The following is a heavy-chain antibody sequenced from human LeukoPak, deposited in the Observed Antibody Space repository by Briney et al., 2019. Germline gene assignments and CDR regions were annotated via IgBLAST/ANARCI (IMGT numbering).Heavy chain of an antibody. D-gene: IGHD3-10*01. CDR1: GFTFSSTS. CDR3: ARDHKTMVRGVHYYYYGMDV. Sequence: GGSLRLSCAASGFTFSSTSMSWVRQAPGKGLEWVAVTVGGGDGTYYADSVKGRFTISRDNSNNTLYLQMNSLRAEDTAVYYCARDHKTMVRGVHYYYYGMDVWGQGTTVTVSS. V-gene: IGHV3-23*01. J-gene: IGHJ6*02. CDR2: TVGGGDGT.